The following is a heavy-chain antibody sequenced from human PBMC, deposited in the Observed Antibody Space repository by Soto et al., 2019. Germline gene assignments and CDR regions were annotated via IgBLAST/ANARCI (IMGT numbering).Heavy chain of an antibody. CDR3: AKDLSVSILDNYYYGMDV. J-gene: IGHJ6*02. Sequence: EVQVLESGGGLVQPGGSLRLSCAASGFTFSSYAMSWVRQAPGKGLEWVSTISGSGGSTYYADSVKGRFTISRDNSKNTLYLQMNSLRAEDTAIYYCAKDLSVSILDNYYYGMDVWGQGTTVTVSS. CDR2: ISGSGGST. CDR1: GFTFSSYA. V-gene: IGHV3-23*01. D-gene: IGHD3-3*01.